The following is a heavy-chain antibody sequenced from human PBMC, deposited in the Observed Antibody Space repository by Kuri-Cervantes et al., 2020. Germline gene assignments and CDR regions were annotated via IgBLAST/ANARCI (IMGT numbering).Heavy chain of an antibody. CDR1: GFTFDDYA. Sequence: SLKISCAASGFTFDDYAMHWVRQAPGKGLEWVSGISWNSGSIGYADSVKGRFTISRDNAKNSLYLQMNSLRAEDTALYYCAKDIIEGIVVVVAATSAFDIWGQGTMVTVSS. D-gene: IGHD2-15*01. J-gene: IGHJ3*02. V-gene: IGHV3-9*01. CDR2: ISWNSGSI. CDR3: AKDIIEGIVVVVAATSAFDI.